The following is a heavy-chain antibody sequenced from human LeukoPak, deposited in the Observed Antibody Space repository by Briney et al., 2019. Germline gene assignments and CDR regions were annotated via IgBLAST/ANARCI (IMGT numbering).Heavy chain of an antibody. J-gene: IGHJ5*02. Sequence: SETLSLTCTVSGGSISYFYWSWIRQPAGKGLEWIGRIYTSGSTNYNPSLKSRVTMSVDTSKKQFSLKLSSVTAADTAVYYCARKGSYYGSGSYPNWFDPWGQGTLVTVSS. V-gene: IGHV4-4*07. CDR3: ARKGSYYGSGSYPNWFDP. D-gene: IGHD3-10*01. CDR1: GGSISYFY. CDR2: IYTSGST.